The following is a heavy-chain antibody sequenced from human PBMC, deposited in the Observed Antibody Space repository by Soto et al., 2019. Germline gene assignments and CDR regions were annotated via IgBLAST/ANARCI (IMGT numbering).Heavy chain of an antibody. CDR2: IVVGSGNT. CDR1: GFTFTSSA. CDR3: AAEKVSTGTTDYYYGMVV. V-gene: IGHV1-58*01. Sequence: QMQLVQSGPEVKKPGTSVKVSCKASGFTFTSSAVQWVRQARGQRLEWIGWIVVGSGNTNYAQKFQERVTITRDMSTSTAYMELSSLRSEDTAVYYCAAEKVSTGTTDYYYGMVVWGQGTTVTVSS. D-gene: IGHD1-7*01. J-gene: IGHJ6*02.